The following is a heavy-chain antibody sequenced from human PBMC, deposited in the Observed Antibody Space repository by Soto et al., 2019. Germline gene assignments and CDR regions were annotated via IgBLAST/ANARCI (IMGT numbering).Heavy chain of an antibody. CDR2: IKSKADDETT. Sequence: EVQLVESGGGLVKPGGSLRLSCAASGFTFSNAWMNWVRHAPGKGLEWVGRIKSKADDETTDYAAPVKGRFTISRDDSSNILYLQMNSLKIEDTGVYYCSPRITIFGRGPRSGGGQGTLFTVSS. J-gene: IGHJ4*02. CDR1: GFTFSNAW. D-gene: IGHD3-3*01. CDR3: SPRITIFGRGPRSG. V-gene: IGHV3-15*07.